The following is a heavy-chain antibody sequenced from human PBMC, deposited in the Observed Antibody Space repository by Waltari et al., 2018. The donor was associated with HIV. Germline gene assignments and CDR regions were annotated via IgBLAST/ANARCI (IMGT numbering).Heavy chain of an antibody. V-gene: IGHV3-30-3*01. CDR1: GFTFSSYA. CDR2: ISYDGSNK. J-gene: IGHJ1*01. CDR3: ARDRPTTVTTWYFQH. D-gene: IGHD4-17*01. Sequence: QVQLVESGGGVVQPGRSLRLSCAASGFTFSSYAMHWVGQAPGKGLEWVAVISYDGSNKYYADSVKGPFTISRDNSKNTLYLQMNSLRAEDTAVYYCARDRPTTVTTWYFQHWGQGTLVTVSS.